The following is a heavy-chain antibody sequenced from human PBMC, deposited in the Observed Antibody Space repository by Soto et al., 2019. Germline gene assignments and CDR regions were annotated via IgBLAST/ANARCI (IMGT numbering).Heavy chain of an antibody. CDR1: GGSISSDDYY. Sequence: SETLSLTCTVSGGSISSDDYYWSWIRQAPGRGLEWIGYIHSSGSIYYNPALKSRATMSIDTAGNQFSLKVSSVTVADTAVYYCARDLDGLHDDTSGPFPRPGWGQGTLVTVSS. J-gene: IGHJ1*01. V-gene: IGHV4-30-4*01. CDR2: IHSSGSI. D-gene: IGHD3-22*01. CDR3: ARDLDGLHDDTSGPFPRPG.